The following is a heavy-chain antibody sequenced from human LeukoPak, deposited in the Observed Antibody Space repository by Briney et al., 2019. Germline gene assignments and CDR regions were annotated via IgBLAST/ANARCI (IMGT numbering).Heavy chain of an antibody. CDR1: GGSISSGSYY. V-gene: IGHV4-61*02. CDR2: IYTSGST. D-gene: IGHD6-13*01. J-gene: IGHJ4*02. CDR3: AREGVGGRIAAAHPYYFDY. Sequence: SETLSLTCPVSGGSISSGSYYWSWIRQPAGKGLEWIGRIYTSGSTNYNPSLKSRVTISVDTSKNQFSLKLSSVTAADTAVYYCAREGVGGRIAAAHPYYFDYWGQGTLVTVSS.